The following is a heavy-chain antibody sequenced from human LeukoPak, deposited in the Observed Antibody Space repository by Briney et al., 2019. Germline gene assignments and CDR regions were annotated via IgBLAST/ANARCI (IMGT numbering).Heavy chain of an antibody. V-gene: IGHV3-30-3*01. D-gene: IGHD1-26*01. Sequence: GRSLRLSCAASGFTFSSYAMHWVRQAPGKGLEWVAVISYDGSNKYYADSVKGRFTISRDNSKNTLCLQMNSLRAEDTAVYYCARRSLRYYYGMDVWGQGTTVTVSS. J-gene: IGHJ6*02. CDR2: ISYDGSNK. CDR3: ARRSLRYYYGMDV. CDR1: GFTFSSYA.